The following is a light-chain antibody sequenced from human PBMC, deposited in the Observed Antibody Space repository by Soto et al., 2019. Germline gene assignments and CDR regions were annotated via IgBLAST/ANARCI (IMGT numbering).Light chain of an antibody. CDR2: LGS. Sequence: DIVMTQSPLSLPVTPGEPASISCRSSQSLLHSNGYNYLDWYLQKPGQSPQLLIYLGSNRATGVPDRFGGSGSGTDFTLKISRVEAEDVGVYYCMQALQAPITFGQGTRLEIK. CDR3: MQALQAPIT. V-gene: IGKV2-28*01. CDR1: QSLLHSNGYNY. J-gene: IGKJ5*01.